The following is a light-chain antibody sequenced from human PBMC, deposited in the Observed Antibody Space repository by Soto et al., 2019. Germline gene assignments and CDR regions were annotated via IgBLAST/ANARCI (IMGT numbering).Light chain of an antibody. CDR3: QQYGTSPWT. CDR2: GAS. Sequence: EIVMTQSPATLSVSPGETATLSCRASQSLTSSYLAWYQQRPGQAPRLLIYGASTRATGIPDRFSGSGSGTDFTLTISRLEPEDFAVYYCQQYGTSPWTFGQGTKV. J-gene: IGKJ1*01. V-gene: IGKV3-20*01. CDR1: QSLTSSY.